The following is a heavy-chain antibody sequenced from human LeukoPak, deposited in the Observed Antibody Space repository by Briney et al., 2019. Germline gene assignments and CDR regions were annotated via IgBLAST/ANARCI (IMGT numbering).Heavy chain of an antibody. CDR2: INGDGRDK. CDR1: GFTFNNYG. V-gene: IGHV3-7*01. Sequence: GGSLRLSCAASGFTFNNYGMHWVRQAPGKGLEWVANINGDGRDKYYVGSVRGRFTISRDNADNALYLQMNSLRGDDTAVYYCARGVDSAIDWWGQGTLVTVSS. D-gene: IGHD3-9*01. J-gene: IGHJ4*02. CDR3: ARGVDSAIDW.